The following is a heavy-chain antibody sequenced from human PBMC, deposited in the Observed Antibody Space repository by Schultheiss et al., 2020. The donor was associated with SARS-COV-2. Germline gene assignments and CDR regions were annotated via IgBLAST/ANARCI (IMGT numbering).Heavy chain of an antibody. Sequence: GSLRLSCAVSGYSISSGYYWSWIRQPPGKGLEWIGVIHDTGRTYYNPSLKRRVTISLDTSKNHFSLKLTSLTAADTAVYYCARAPNVDIVATHGGFDYWGQGTLVTVSS. J-gene: IGHJ4*02. CDR3: ARAPNVDIVATHGGFDY. CDR2: IHDTGRT. V-gene: IGHV4-38-2*01. CDR1: GYSISSGYY. D-gene: IGHD5-12*01.